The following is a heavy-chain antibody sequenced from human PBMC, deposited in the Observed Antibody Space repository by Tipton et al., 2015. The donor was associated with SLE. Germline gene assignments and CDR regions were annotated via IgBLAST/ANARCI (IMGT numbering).Heavy chain of an antibody. CDR3: ARDWGGTIEMATILYY. CDR1: GFTLSSYA. V-gene: IGHV3-23*03. CDR2: IYSGGST. D-gene: IGHD5-24*01. Sequence: SLRLSCTASGFTLSSYAMTWVRQAPGKGLEWVSIIYSGGSTYYADSVKGRFTISRDNAKDMLFLQMNSLRAEDTAVYYCARDWGGTIEMATILYYWGQGTLVTVSS. J-gene: IGHJ4*02.